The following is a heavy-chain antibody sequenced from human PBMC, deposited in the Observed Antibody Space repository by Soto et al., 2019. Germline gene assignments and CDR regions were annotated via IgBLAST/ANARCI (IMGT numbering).Heavy chain of an antibody. Sequence: PGGSLRLSCAASQFTFSIYWMSWVRQAPGKGLEWVANINQDGSEKYYVDSVKGRFTISRDNAKNSLNLQMNSLRAEDTAVYYCARAESAGTTDYWGQGTVVTVSS. V-gene: IGHV3-7*05. J-gene: IGHJ4*02. CDR2: INQDGSEK. CDR1: QFTFSIYW. D-gene: IGHD1-7*01. CDR3: ARAESAGTTDY.